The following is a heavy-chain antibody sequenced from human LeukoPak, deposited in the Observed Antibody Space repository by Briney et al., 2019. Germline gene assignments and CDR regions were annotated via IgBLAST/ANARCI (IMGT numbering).Heavy chain of an antibody. CDR2: ISSSGTDI. Sequence: WGSLRLSCAASGFTFSSYEINWVRQVPGKGLEWVSYISSSGTDISYADSVKGRFTISRDNAKNSLYLQMNSLRAEDTAVYYCTRDPRRFDYWGQGTLVTVSS. V-gene: IGHV3-48*03. CDR1: GFTFSSYE. J-gene: IGHJ4*02. CDR3: TRDPRRFDY.